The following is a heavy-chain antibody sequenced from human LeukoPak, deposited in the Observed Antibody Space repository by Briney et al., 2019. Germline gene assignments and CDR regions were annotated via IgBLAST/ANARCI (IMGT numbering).Heavy chain of an antibody. Sequence: GGSLRLSCAASGFTFSNAWMSWVRQAPGKGLEWVGRIKSKTDGGTTDYAAPVKGRFTISRDDSKNTLYLQMNSLKTEDTAVYYCTDHSWELRGLRAFDIWGQGTMVTVSS. CDR2: IKSKTDGGTT. CDR1: GFTFSNAW. CDR3: TDHSWELRGLRAFDI. J-gene: IGHJ3*02. V-gene: IGHV3-15*01. D-gene: IGHD1-26*01.